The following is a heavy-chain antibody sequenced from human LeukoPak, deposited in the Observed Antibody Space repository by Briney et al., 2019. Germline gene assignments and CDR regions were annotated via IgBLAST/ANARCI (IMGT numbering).Heavy chain of an antibody. CDR3: ARTYPGMWFGELLNYYYYYMDV. V-gene: IGHV4-39*07. D-gene: IGHD3-10*01. CDR2: IYYSGST. J-gene: IGHJ6*03. Sequence: SETLSLTCTVSGGSISSSSYYWGWIRQPPGKGLEWIGSIYYSGSTYYNPSLKSRVTISVDTSKNQFSLKLSSVTAADTAVYYCARTYPGMWFGELLNYYYYYMDVWGKGTTVTVSS. CDR1: GGSISSSSYY.